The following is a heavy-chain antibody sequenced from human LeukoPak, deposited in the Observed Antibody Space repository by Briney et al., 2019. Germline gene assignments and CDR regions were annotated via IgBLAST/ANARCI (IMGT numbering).Heavy chain of an antibody. CDR2: ISGSGGTT. Sequence: GGSLRLSCAASGFTFSSYAMSWVRQAPGKGLEWVSSISGSGGTTYYADSVKGRFTISRDYSKNTLYLQMNSLKSEDTAVYYCTTYGSGRKFDYWGQGILVTVSS. D-gene: IGHD3-10*01. J-gene: IGHJ4*02. CDR3: TTYGSGRKFDY. CDR1: GFTFSSYA. V-gene: IGHV3-23*01.